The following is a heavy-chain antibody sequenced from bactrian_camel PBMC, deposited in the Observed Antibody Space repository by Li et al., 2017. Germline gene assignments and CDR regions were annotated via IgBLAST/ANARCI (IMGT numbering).Heavy chain of an antibody. Sequence: HVQLVESGGGSVEAGGSLRLSCAASGYLSVRNCMGWFRQTPGKEREGVATIDRYGTTTYRDSVKGRFTISRDNAKNTVYLQMNSLEPEDTAMYYCAADPSRVYCSRDFTVLRQGTQVTVS. D-gene: IGHD1*01. CDR1: GYLSVRNC. J-gene: IGHJ4*01. CDR2: IDRYGTT. V-gene: IGHV3S53*01.